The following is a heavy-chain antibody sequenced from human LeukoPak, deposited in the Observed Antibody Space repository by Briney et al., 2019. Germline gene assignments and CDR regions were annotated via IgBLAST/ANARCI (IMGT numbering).Heavy chain of an antibody. Sequence: GGSLRLSCAASGFTFSSYAMSWVRQAPGKGLEWVSAISGSGGNTYYADSVNGRFTISRDNSKNTLYWQLSSLRAEETAVYYCAKGNGGNSGEYFYYGMDVWGQGTTVTVSS. D-gene: IGHD4-23*01. J-gene: IGHJ6*02. CDR2: ISGSGGNT. CDR1: GFTFSSYA. CDR3: AKGNGGNSGEYFYYGMDV. V-gene: IGHV3-23*01.